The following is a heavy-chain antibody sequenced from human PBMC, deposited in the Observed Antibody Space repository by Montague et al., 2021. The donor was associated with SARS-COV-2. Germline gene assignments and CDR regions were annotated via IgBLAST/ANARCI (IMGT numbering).Heavy chain of an antibody. CDR3: SLIPVSGTATAQYSYYYRMDV. CDR1: GFSLSTSGMC. D-gene: IGHD5-18*01. J-gene: IGHJ6*02. V-gene: IGHV2-70*01. Sequence: PALVKPTQTLTLTCTFSGFSLSTSGMCVSWIRQPPGKALEWLALIYWDDDRYYSTSLKTSLTISKDTSKNQVVLTMTNIDPVDTATYYCSLIPVSGTATAQYSYYYRMDVWGRGTTVTVSS. CDR2: IYWDDDR.